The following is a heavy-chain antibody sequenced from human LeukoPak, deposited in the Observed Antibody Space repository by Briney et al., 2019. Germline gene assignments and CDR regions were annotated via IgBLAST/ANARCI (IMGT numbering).Heavy chain of an antibody. J-gene: IGHJ4*02. CDR2: INPNSGGT. Sequence: GASVKVSCKASGYTFTGYYMHWVRQAPGQGLEWMGWINPNSGGTNYAQKFQGRVTMTEDTSTDTAYMELSSLRSEDTAVYYCATDAGYGSGSYYNWGQGTLVTVSS. CDR3: ATDAGYGSGSYYN. CDR1: GYTFTGYY. D-gene: IGHD3-10*01. V-gene: IGHV1-2*02.